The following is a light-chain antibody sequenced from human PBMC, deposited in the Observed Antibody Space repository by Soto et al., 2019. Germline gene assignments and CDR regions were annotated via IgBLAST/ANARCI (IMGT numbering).Light chain of an antibody. CDR3: QQRSNWPPWT. CDR1: QSVSSY. CDR2: DAS. J-gene: IGKJ1*01. Sequence: IVFSQSPATLSLSSGESATLSFRASQSVSSYLAWYQQKPGQAPGLLIYDASNRATGIPARFSGSGSGTDFTLTISSPEPEDFAVYYCQQRSNWPPWTFGQGTKVDIK. V-gene: IGKV3-11*01.